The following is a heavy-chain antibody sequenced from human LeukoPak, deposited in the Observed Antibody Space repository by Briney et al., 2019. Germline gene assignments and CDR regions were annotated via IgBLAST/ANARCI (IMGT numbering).Heavy chain of an antibody. J-gene: IGHJ4*02. D-gene: IGHD3-22*01. V-gene: IGHV4-34*01. Sequence: SETLSLTCAVYGGSFSGYYWSWIRQPPGKGLEWIGEINHSGSTNYNPSLKSRVTTSVDTSKNQFSLKLSSVTAADTAVYYCARGPYYYDSSGYYYVSFDYWGQGTLVTVSS. CDR2: INHSGST. CDR1: GGSFSGYY. CDR3: ARGPYYYDSSGYYYVSFDY.